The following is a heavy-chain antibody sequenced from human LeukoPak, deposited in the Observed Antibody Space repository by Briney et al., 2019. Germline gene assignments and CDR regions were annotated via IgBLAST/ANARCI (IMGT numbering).Heavy chain of an antibody. V-gene: IGHV3-23*01. CDR2: ISASGGVT. Sequence: GGSLRLSCAASGFTFSNNAMSWDRQAPGKGLEWVSGISASGGVTYSAESVRGRFTISRDNSKNTLYLQMNSLRVDDTAAYYCATISGSFEYLDYWGQGTLVTVSS. CDR3: ATISGSFEYLDY. J-gene: IGHJ4*02. CDR1: GFTFSNNA. D-gene: IGHD1-26*01.